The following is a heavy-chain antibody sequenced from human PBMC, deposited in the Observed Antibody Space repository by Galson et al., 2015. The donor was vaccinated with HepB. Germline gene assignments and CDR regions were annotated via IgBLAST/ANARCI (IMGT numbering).Heavy chain of an antibody. V-gene: IGHV1-2*02. CDR1: GYTFTGYY. Sequence: SVKVSCKASGYTFTGYYMHWVRQAPGQGLEWMGWINPNSGGTNYAQKFQGRVTMTRDTSISTAYMELSRLRSDDTAVYYCARAYTHIVVVPATYYFDYWGQGTLVTVSS. J-gene: IGHJ4*02. CDR2: INPNSGGT. D-gene: IGHD2-2*01. CDR3: ARAYTHIVVVPATYYFDY.